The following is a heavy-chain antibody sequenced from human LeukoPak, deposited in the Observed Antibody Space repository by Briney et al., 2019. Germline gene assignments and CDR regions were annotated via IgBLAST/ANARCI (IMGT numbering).Heavy chain of an antibody. J-gene: IGHJ4*02. CDR3: ARENWYFDY. CDR2: INPNSGDT. Sequence: GASVKVSCKDSGYTFTDYHMHWVRQAPGQGPEWMGWINPNSGDTNYAQEFQGRVTMTRDTSISTAYMELSRLRSDDTAVYYCARENWYFDYWGQGTPVTVSS. CDR1: GYTFTDYH. V-gene: IGHV1-2*02.